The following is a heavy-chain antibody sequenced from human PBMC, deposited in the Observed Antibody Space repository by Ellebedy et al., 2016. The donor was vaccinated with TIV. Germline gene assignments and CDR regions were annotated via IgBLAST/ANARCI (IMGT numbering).Heavy chain of an antibody. D-gene: IGHD2-15*01. J-gene: IGHJ4*02. V-gene: IGHV3-23*01. CDR3: AMCSGGSCYSGDYFDY. CDR2: ISGTSDST. CDR1: GFTFSGHV. Sequence: GGSLRLSCAASGFTFSGHVMNWVRQAPGKGLEWVSTISGTSDSTFYADSVKGRFTISRDNSKNTLYLQMNSLRAEDTAVYYCAMCSGGSCYSGDYFDYWGQGTLVTVSS.